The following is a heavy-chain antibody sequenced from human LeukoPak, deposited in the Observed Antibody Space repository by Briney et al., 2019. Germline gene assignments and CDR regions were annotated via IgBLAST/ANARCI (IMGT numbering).Heavy chain of an antibody. CDR2: IYISGST. CDR1: GGSMSSGSYY. Sequence: SETLSLTCTVSGGSMSSGSYYWSWIRQSAGKGLEYIGPIYISGSTNYNPSVKSRVTISVDTSKNQFSLKLSSVTAADTAVYYCARGGLNYYDNSGYYGYFDYWGQGTLVTVSS. J-gene: IGHJ4*02. D-gene: IGHD3-22*01. CDR3: ARGGLNYYDNSGYYGYFDY. V-gene: IGHV4-61*02.